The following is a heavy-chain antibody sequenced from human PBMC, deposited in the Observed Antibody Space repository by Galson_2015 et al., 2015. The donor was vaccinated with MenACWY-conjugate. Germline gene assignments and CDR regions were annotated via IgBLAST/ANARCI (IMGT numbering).Heavy chain of an antibody. CDR1: GFTFSNYW. J-gene: IGHJ4*02. Sequence: SLRLSCAASGFTFSNYWLHWVRQAPGKGLVWVSGIKRDGISTYYADSVKGRFTTSRDNARSTLLLQMNSLRAEDTGVYYCVAELASGYWGQGTLVTVSS. V-gene: IGHV3-74*01. D-gene: IGHD6-13*01. CDR3: VAELASGY. CDR2: IKRDGIST.